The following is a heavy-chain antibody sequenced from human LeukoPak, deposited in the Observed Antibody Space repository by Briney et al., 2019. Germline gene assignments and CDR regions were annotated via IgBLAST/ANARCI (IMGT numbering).Heavy chain of an antibody. CDR2: IYYSGTT. CDR1: GGSISSNY. CDR3: ARHRGNDYNALEAFDN. D-gene: IGHD4-11*01. J-gene: IGHJ4*02. Sequence: SETLSLTCTVSGGSISSNYWSWIRQPPGKGLEWIGYIYYSGTTNYNPSLKSRVTISLDTSKNQFSLKVTSVTAADTAVYYCARHRGNDYNALEAFDNWGQGTLVTVSS. V-gene: IGHV4-59*08.